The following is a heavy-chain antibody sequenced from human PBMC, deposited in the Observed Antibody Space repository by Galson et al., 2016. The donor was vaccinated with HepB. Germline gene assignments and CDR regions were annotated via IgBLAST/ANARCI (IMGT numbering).Heavy chain of an antibody. CDR3: AREIGYVRFGYHYGMDV. Sequence: SLRLSCAASGFTFSDYYMNWIRQAPGKGLEWVSYISTRSGYTNYADSVKGRFTISRDNAKNSLYLQMNSLRAEDTAMYYCAREIGYVRFGYHYGMDVWGQGTTVTVPS. CDR1: GFTFSDYY. V-gene: IGHV3-11*06. D-gene: IGHD3-10*01. CDR2: ISTRSGYT. J-gene: IGHJ6*02.